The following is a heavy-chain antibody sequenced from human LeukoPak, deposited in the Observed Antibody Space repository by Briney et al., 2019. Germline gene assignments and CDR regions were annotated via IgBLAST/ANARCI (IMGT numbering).Heavy chain of an antibody. CDR1: GGSIRSNRYC. CDR3: ARRGAPSIAPHQHLQYYYYGMDV. D-gene: IGHD6-6*01. Sequence: SETLSLTCSVSGGSIRSNRYCWGWIRQAPGKGLEWIATIYNSGTTYYNPSLKSRVTISVDTSKNQFSLKLSSVTAADTAVYYCARRGAPSIAPHQHLQYYYYGMDVWGQGTTVTVSS. J-gene: IGHJ6*02. CDR2: IYNSGTT. V-gene: IGHV4-39*01.